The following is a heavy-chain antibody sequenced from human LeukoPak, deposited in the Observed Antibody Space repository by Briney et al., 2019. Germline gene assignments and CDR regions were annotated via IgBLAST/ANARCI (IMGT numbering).Heavy chain of an antibody. CDR1: GGTFSGYA. Sequence: SVKVSCKASGGTFSGYAISWVRQAPGQGLEWMGGIIPIFGTANYAQKFQGRVTITADESTSTAYMELSSLRSEDTAVYYCARTKLYYDILSGPYYYYYYMDVWGKGTTVTISS. V-gene: IGHV1-69*13. CDR3: ARTKLYYDILSGPYYYYYYMDV. D-gene: IGHD3-9*01. CDR2: IIPIFGTA. J-gene: IGHJ6*03.